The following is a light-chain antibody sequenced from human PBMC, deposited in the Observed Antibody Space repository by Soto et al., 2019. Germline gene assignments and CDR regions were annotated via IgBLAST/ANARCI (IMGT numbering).Light chain of an antibody. CDR2: DVS. V-gene: IGLV2-14*01. CDR1: SSDVGGYNY. CDR3: SSYTSSSTLLYV. Sequence: LTQPASVSGSPGQSITISCTGTSSDVGGYNYVSWYQQHPGKAPKLMIYDVSNRPSGVSNRFSGSKSGNTASLTISGLQAEDEADYYCSSYTSSSTLLYVFGTGTKLTVL. J-gene: IGLJ1*01.